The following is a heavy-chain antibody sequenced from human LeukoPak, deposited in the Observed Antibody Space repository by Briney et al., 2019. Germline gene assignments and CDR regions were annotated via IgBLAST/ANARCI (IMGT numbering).Heavy chain of an antibody. Sequence: KAGGSLRLSCAASGFTFSSYGMSWVRQAPGKGLEWVSGISGSGGTTYYADSVKGRFTISRDNSKITLYLQVNSLRVDDTAVYFCARDQGRLRRNYGPTDAFDLWGQGTMVTVSS. V-gene: IGHV3-23*01. CDR1: GFTFSSYG. CDR2: ISGSGGTT. J-gene: IGHJ3*01. D-gene: IGHD1-7*01. CDR3: ARDQGRLRRNYGPTDAFDL.